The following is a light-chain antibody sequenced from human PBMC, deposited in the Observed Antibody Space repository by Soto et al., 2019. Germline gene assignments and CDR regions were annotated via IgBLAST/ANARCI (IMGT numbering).Light chain of an antibody. V-gene: IGKV1-5*03. CDR3: QQYNSYWT. CDR1: QSISSW. J-gene: IGKJ1*01. CDR2: KAS. Sequence: DIQMTQSPSTLSASVGDRVTITGRASQSISSWLAWYQQKPGKAPKLLIYKASNLESGVPSRFSGSGSGTEFTLTIRSLQPDDFATYYCQQYNSYWTFGQGTKVEIK.